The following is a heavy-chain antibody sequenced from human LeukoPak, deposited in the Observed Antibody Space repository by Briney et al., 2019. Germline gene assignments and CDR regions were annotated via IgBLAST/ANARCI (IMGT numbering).Heavy chain of an antibody. V-gene: IGHV3-23*01. CDR3: ARRREMAKRSLDY. CDR1: GFTLNSYA. J-gene: IGHJ4*02. CDR2: ISGTGGSV. Sequence: GSLRLSCAASGFTLNSYAMNWVRQAPGKGLEWVSSISGTGGSVYYAVSVKGQFTISRDHSKNILYLQMNSLRAEDTAVYYCARRREMAKRSLDYWGQGTLVIVSS. D-gene: IGHD5-24*01.